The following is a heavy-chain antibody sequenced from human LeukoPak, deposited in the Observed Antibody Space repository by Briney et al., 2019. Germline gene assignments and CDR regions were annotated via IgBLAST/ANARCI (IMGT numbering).Heavy chain of an antibody. Sequence: ASVKVSCKASGYIFTTYAIHWIRQAPGQRLEWMGWINTGNGNTKYLQKFQGGVTITRDTSANTAYMELSSLRSEDTAVYYCARGPLPYDYWGQGTLVTVSS. V-gene: IGHV1-3*04. J-gene: IGHJ4*02. CDR2: INTGNGNT. D-gene: IGHD3-3*01. CDR3: ARGPLPYDY. CDR1: GYIFTTYA.